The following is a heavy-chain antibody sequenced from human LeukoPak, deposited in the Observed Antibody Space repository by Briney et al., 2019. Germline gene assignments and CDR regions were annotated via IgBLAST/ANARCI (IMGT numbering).Heavy chain of an antibody. D-gene: IGHD1-26*01. CDR2: IYTSGST. CDR1: GGSISSYY. V-gene: IGHV4-4*07. Sequence: SETLSLTCTVSGGSISSYYWSWIRQPAGKGLEWIGRIYTSGSTNYNPSLKSRVTISVDTSKNQFSLKLSSVTAADTAVYYCARDNISGSYVDYWGQGTLVTVSS. J-gene: IGHJ4*02. CDR3: ARDNISGSYVDY.